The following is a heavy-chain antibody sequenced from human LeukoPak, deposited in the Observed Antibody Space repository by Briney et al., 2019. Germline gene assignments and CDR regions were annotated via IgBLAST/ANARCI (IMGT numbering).Heavy chain of an antibody. CDR3: ARGPLTIFGVVGAFDP. V-gene: IGHV4-59*12. CDR1: GGSISGYY. D-gene: IGHD3-3*01. Sequence: SETLSLTCTVSGGSISGYYWSWIRQPPGKGLEWIGYIYYSGSTNYNLSLKSRVTISLDTSKNQFSLKLSSVTAADTAVYYCARGPLTIFGVVGAFDPWGQGTLVTVSS. CDR2: IYYSGST. J-gene: IGHJ5*02.